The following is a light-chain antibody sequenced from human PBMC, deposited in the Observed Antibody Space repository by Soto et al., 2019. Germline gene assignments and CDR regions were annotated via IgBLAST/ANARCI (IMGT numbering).Light chain of an antibody. CDR1: QSVGSK. V-gene: IGKV3-15*01. CDR2: GAS. J-gene: IGKJ4*01. Sequence: ETVMTQSPATLSVSPGERVTLSCRASQSVGSKVAWYQQKPGQAPSLLIYGASTRATETPVRFSGSGSGTAFSLTISRLQYEDFAVYYGQQYSNCPPVIFGGGTKVAIK. CDR3: QQYSNCPPVI.